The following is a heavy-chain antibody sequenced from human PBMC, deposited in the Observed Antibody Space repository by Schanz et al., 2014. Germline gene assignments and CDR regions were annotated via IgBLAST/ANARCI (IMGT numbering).Heavy chain of an antibody. CDR1: GFTLSDYY. D-gene: IGHD6-13*01. CDR3: AREQIMAAAGLVDY. CDR2: ISGTTTCT. V-gene: IGHV3-11*05. Sequence: QVQLVESGGGLVKPGGSLRLSCAASGFTLSDYYMSWIRQAPGKGLEWVSYISGTTTCTNYADSVKGRFTISRDNAKNSLYLQMNSLRAEDTAVYYCAREQIMAAAGLVDYWGHGTLVTVSS. J-gene: IGHJ4*01.